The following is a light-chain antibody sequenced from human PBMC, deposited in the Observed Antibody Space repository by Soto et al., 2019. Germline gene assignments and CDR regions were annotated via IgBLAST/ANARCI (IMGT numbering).Light chain of an antibody. CDR2: AAS. Sequence: DIQMTQSPSSLSASVGDRVSITCRASQSVAGYLNWYQQKPGRAPTLLIYAASTSQSGVPSRFSGSGSETDFTLTISGLQPEDSSTYYCQQSFTTTWTFGQGTKVDIK. CDR3: QQSFTTTWT. J-gene: IGKJ1*01. CDR1: QSVAGY. V-gene: IGKV1-39*01.